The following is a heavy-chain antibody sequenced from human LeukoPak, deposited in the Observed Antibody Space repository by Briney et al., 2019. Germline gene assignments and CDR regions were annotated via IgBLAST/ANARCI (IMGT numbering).Heavy chain of an antibody. D-gene: IGHD3-16*01. CDR2: IGTVGDT. V-gene: IGHV3-13*04. J-gene: IGHJ5*01. CDR1: GFTFSRYD. Sequence: GGSLRLSCAASGFTFSRYDMHWVRQATGKGLEWIPSIGTVGDTYYIGSVKGRFTISRENAMNSLYLQMNSLRAGDTAVYYCVRGGEIGFDSWGQGTLVTVSS. CDR3: VRGGEIGFDS.